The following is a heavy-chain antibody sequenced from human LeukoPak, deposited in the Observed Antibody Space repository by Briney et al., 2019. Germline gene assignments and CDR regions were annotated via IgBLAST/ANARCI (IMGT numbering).Heavy chain of an antibody. D-gene: IGHD4/OR15-4a*01. Sequence: GGSLRLSCAASGFTFSSYSMNWVRQAPGKGLEWVSSISSSSSYIYYADSVKGRFTISRDNSKNTLYLQMNSLRAEDTAVYYCAREGANSDAFDIWGQGTMVTVSS. CDR2: ISSSSSYI. J-gene: IGHJ3*02. CDR3: AREGANSDAFDI. CDR1: GFTFSSYS. V-gene: IGHV3-21*01.